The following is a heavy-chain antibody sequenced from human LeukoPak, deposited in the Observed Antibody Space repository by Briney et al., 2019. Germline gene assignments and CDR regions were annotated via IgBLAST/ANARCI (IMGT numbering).Heavy chain of an antibody. D-gene: IGHD2-2*01. CDR3: AKDAPVNIVVVPAANS. V-gene: IGHV3-23*01. Sequence: GGSLRLSCAASGFTFSSYAMSWVRQAPGKGLEWVSAISGSGGSTYYADSVKGRFTISRDNSKNTLYLQMDSLRAEDTAVYYCAKDAPVNIVVVPAANSWGQGTLVTVSS. J-gene: IGHJ4*02. CDR1: GFTFSSYA. CDR2: ISGSGGST.